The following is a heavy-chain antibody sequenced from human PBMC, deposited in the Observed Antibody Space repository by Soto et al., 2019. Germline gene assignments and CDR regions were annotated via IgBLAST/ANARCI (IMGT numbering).Heavy chain of an antibody. CDR1: GGSVTISNW. V-gene: IGHV4-4*02. CDR3: ARGGYYFYMDV. D-gene: IGHD1-26*01. Sequence: QVQLQESGPGLVKPSGTLSLTCAVSGGSVTISNWWSWVRQTPGKGLEWIGQIHHSGSTKYNPALTSRVTISVDKSKNQFSLEMKSVTAADTAVYYCARGGYYFYMDVWGKGTTVTVSS. J-gene: IGHJ6*03. CDR2: IHHSGST.